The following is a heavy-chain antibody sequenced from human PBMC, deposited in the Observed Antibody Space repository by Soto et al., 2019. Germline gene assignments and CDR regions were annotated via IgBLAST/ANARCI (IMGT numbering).Heavy chain of an antibody. D-gene: IGHD6-19*01. CDR3: ARGQVEAVAGSTTLRYYYYYYMDV. CDR2: INHSGST. V-gene: IGHV4-34*01. Sequence: SETLSLTCAVYGGSFSGYYWSWIRQPPGKRLEWIGEINHSGSTNYNPSLKSRVTISVDTSKNQFSLKLSSVTAADTAVYYCARGQVEAVAGSTTLRYYYYYYMDVWGKGTTVTVSS. CDR1: GGSFSGYY. J-gene: IGHJ6*03.